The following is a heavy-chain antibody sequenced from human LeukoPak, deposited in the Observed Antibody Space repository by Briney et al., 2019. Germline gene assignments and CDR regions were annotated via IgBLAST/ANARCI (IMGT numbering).Heavy chain of an antibody. Sequence: ASVKVSCKASGGTFSSYAISWVRQAPGQGLEWMGGIIPIFGTANYARKFQGRVTITADESTSTAYMELSSLRSEDTAVYYCARGSMEQQLLGTREYYFDYWGQGTLVTVSS. CDR1: GGTFSSYA. D-gene: IGHD6-13*01. CDR3: ARGSMEQQLLGTREYYFDY. CDR2: IIPIFGTA. J-gene: IGHJ4*02. V-gene: IGHV1-69*13.